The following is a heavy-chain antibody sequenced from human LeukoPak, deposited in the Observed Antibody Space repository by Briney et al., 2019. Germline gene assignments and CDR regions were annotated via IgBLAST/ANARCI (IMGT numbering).Heavy chain of an antibody. CDR3: ARDPDSRYSSSHDAFDI. Sequence: SEPLSLTCAVSGGSISSHHWSWIRQPPGKGLEWIGHIYYIGSTNYNPSLESRVTISVDTSKTQFSLRLSSVTAADTAVYYCARDPDSRYSSSHDAFDIWGQGTMVTVSS. CDR2: IYYIGST. D-gene: IGHD6-6*01. V-gene: IGHV4-59*11. J-gene: IGHJ3*02. CDR1: GGSISSHH.